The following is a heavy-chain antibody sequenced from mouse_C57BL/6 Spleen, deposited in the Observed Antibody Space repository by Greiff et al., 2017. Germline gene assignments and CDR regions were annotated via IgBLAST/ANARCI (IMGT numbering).Heavy chain of an antibody. Sequence: EVHLVESEGGLVQPGSSMKLSCTASGFTFSDYYMAWVRQVPEKGLEWVANINYDGSSTYYLDSLKSRFIISRDNAKNILYLQMSSLKSEDTATYYCARDRAGTYWYFDVWGTGTTGTVSS. D-gene: IGHD3-3*01. V-gene: IGHV5-16*01. J-gene: IGHJ1*03. CDR3: ARDRAGTYWYFDV. CDR2: INYDGSST. CDR1: GFTFSDYY.